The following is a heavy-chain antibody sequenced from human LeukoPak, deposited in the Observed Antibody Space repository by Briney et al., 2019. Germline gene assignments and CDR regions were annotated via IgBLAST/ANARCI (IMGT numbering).Heavy chain of an antibody. CDR3: ARKPRRPYDYVWGSYRYNPTYYFDY. D-gene: IGHD3-16*02. V-gene: IGHV1-8*01. CDR2: MNPNSGNT. CDR1: GYTFTSYD. J-gene: IGHJ4*02. Sequence: ASVKVSCKASGYTFTSYDINWVRQATGQGLEWMGWMNPNSGNTGYAQKFQGRVTMTRNTSISTAYMELSSLRSEDTAVYYCARKPRRPYDYVWGSYRYNPTYYFDYRGQGTLVTVSS.